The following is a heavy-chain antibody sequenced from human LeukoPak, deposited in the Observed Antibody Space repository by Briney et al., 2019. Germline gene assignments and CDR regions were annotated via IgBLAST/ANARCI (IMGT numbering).Heavy chain of an antibody. CDR1: GYTFTGYY. Sequence: ASVKVSCKASGYTFTGYYMHWVRQAPGQGLEWMGRINHNSGGTNYAQKFQGRVTMTRDTSISTAYMELSGLRSDDTAVYYCARDGSFGYSYGSDYWGQGTLVTVSS. D-gene: IGHD5-18*01. V-gene: IGHV1-2*06. J-gene: IGHJ4*02. CDR3: ARDGSFGYSYGSDY. CDR2: INHNSGGT.